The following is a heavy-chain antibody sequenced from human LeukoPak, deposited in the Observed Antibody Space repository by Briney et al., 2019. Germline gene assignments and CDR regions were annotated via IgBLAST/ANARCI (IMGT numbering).Heavy chain of an antibody. Sequence: SETLSLTCAVSGGSISSGGYSWSWIRQPPGKGLEWIGYIYHSGSTYYNPSLKSRVTISVDTSKNQFSLKLSSVTAADTAVYYCAREVSGSYSSAFDIWGQGTMVTVSS. D-gene: IGHD1-26*01. CDR2: IYHSGST. V-gene: IGHV4-30-2*01. CDR1: GGSISSGGYS. J-gene: IGHJ3*02. CDR3: AREVSGSYSSAFDI.